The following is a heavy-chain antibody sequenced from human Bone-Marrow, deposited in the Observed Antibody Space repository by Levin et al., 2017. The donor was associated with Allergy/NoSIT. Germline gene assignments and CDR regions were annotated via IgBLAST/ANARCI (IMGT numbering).Heavy chain of an antibody. CDR3: ARSPYPYDFWSGPTPYYFDY. J-gene: IGHJ4*02. CDR2: IYPGDSDT. CDR1: GYSFTSYW. D-gene: IGHD3-3*01. Sequence: GASVKVSCKGSGYSFTSYWIGWVRQMPGKGLEWMGIIYPGDSDTRYSPSFQGQVTISADKSISTAYLQWSSLKASDTAMYYCARSPYPYDFWSGPTPYYFDYWGQGTLVTVSS. V-gene: IGHV5-51*03.